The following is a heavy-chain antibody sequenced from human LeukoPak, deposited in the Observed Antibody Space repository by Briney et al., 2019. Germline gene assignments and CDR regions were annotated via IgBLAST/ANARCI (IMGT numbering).Heavy chain of an antibody. Sequence: PEGSLRLSCAASGFTFSSYAMSWVRQAPGKGLEWVSAISGSGSSTCYADSVKGRFTISRDNSKNTLYLQMNSLRAEDTAVYYCAKSPYSSGWPPFDYWGQGTLVTVSS. V-gene: IGHV3-23*01. CDR2: ISGSGSST. J-gene: IGHJ4*02. D-gene: IGHD6-19*01. CDR1: GFTFSSYA. CDR3: AKSPYSSGWPPFDY.